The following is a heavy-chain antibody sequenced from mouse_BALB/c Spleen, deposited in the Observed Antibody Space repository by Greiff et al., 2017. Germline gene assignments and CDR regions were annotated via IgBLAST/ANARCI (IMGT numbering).Heavy chain of an antibody. CDR3: ARGLGLRGNYFDY. CDR2: ISDGGSYT. J-gene: IGHJ2*01. CDR1: GFTFSDYY. Sequence: EVMLVESGGGLVKPGGSLKLSCAASGFTFSDYYMYWVRQTPEKRLEWVATISDGGSYTYYPDSVKGRFTISRDNAKNNLYLQMSSLKSEDTAMYYCARGLGLRGNYFDYWGQGTTLTVAS. D-gene: IGHD3-1*01. V-gene: IGHV5-4*02.